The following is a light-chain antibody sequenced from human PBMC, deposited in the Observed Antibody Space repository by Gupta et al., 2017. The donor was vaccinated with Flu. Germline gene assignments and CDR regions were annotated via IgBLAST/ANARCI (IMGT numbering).Light chain of an antibody. J-gene: IGKJ4*01. CDR1: HGIRKD. CDR3: LQHNSYPLT. Sequence: GDRVTITCRARHGIRKDLGWYQQKPGKAPMRLIYGASSLQSWVPSRFSCSGSWTEFTRTISSLQPEDFATYYCLQHNSYPLTFGGGTRVEIK. V-gene: IGKV1-17*01. CDR2: GAS.